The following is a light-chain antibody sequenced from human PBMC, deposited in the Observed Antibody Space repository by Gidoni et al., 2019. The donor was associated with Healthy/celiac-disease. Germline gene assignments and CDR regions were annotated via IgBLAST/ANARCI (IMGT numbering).Light chain of an antibody. CDR1: QSISSH. Sequence: DIQMTQSPSSLSASVGDRVTITCRASQSISSHLNSYQQKPGNAPKLLIYAASSLQSGVASRFSGRGSGTDVTITISSLQPEEFATYYCQQRYSTPPLTFGGGTKVEIK. V-gene: IGKV1-39*01. CDR3: QQRYSTPPLT. CDR2: AAS. J-gene: IGKJ4*01.